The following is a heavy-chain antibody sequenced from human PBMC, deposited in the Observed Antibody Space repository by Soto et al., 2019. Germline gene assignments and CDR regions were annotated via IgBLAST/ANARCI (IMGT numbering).Heavy chain of an antibody. D-gene: IGHD2-15*01. V-gene: IGHV3-23*01. CDR2: ISGSGDGT. Sequence: EVHLLESGGGLVQPGGSLRLSCAASGLTFSSSAMNWVRQAPGKGLEWVSRISGSGDGTLYADSVKGRFTISRDNSKNTLYLHMTSLRGEDTAVYYYAKRGYCNILDCYDAFDVWGQGTLVTVSS. CDR3: AKRGYCNILDCYDAFDV. J-gene: IGHJ3*01. CDR1: GLTFSSSA.